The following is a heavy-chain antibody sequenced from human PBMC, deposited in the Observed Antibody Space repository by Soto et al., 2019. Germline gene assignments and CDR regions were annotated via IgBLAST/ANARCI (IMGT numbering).Heavy chain of an antibody. CDR3: ARTFGYSSGWYYFDY. D-gene: IGHD6-19*01. V-gene: IGHV1-69*13. Sequence: SVGVSCKXSGGTFSSYAISWVRQAPGQGLEWMGGIIPIFGTANYAQKFQGRVTITADESTSTAYVELSSLRSEDTAVYYCARTFGYSSGWYYFDYWGQGTLVTVSS. CDR2: IIPIFGTA. CDR1: GGTFSSYA. J-gene: IGHJ4*02.